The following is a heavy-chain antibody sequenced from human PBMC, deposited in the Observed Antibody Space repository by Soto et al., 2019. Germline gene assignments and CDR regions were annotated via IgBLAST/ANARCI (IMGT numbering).Heavy chain of an antibody. CDR1: GGTFSSYT. V-gene: IGHV1-69*02. Sequence: ASVKVSCKASGGTFSSYTISWVRQAPGQGLEWMGRIIPILCIANYAQKFQGRVTITADKSTSTAYMELSSLRSEDTAVYYCARRGGSCYSGPLSCYMDVWGQGTTVTVSS. CDR3: ARRGGSCYSGPLSCYMDV. CDR2: IIPILCIA. J-gene: IGHJ6*02. D-gene: IGHD2-15*01.